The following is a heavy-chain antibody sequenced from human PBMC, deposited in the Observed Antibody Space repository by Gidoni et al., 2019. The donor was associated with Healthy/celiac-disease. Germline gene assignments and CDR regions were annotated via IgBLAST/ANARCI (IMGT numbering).Heavy chain of an antibody. CDR3: ARDDSSSWYYRGAAVDY. CDR2: IWYDGSNK. CDR1: VFTFSCNG. J-gene: IGHJ4*02. D-gene: IGHD6-13*01. V-gene: IGHV3-33*01. Sequence: QVQLVASGGGVVQPGRSLRLACAASVFTFSCNGMPWIRQAPGKGLAVVVVIWYDGSNKYYAESVKGRFTNSRDNSKNTLYRQMNSQRAEDTAVYYCARDDSSSWYYRGAAVDYWGQGTLVTVSS.